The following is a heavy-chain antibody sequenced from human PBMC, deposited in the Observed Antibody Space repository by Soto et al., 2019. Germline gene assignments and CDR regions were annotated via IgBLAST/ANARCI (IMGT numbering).Heavy chain of an antibody. D-gene: IGHD6-13*01. V-gene: IGHV4-31*03. Sequence: SETLSLTCTVSGGSISSGGYYWSWIRQHPGKGLEWIGYIYYSGSTYYNPSLKSRVTISVDTSKNQFSLKLSSVTAADTAVYYCARGYCIAETHYCPGMDVWGPGTTVTVSS. J-gene: IGHJ6*02. CDR3: ARGYCIAETHYCPGMDV. CDR1: GGSISSGGYY. CDR2: IYYSGST.